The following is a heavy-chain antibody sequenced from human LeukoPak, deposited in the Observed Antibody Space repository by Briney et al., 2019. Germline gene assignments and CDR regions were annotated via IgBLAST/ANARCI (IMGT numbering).Heavy chain of an antibody. CDR1: GFTFSSYG. J-gene: IGHJ3*02. CDR2: IWHDGVNK. CDR3: ARDGYTYSTGAFDI. V-gene: IGHV3-33*01. Sequence: GGSLRLSCAASGFTFSSYGMDWVRQAPGKGLEWVAVIWHDGVNKYYADSVKGRFTISRDNSKNTLYLQMNSLRAEDTAVYYCARDGYTYSTGAFDIWGQGTMVTVSS. D-gene: IGHD5-18*01.